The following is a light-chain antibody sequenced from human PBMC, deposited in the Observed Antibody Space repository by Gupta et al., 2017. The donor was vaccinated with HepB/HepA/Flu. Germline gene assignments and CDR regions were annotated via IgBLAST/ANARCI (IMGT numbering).Light chain of an antibody. Sequence: DIQMTQSPLFLTASVGDRVTLSCRASQSINSYLNWYQQKVGTAPKLLIYATSTLQSGVPSRFSGSGYGTDFTLSISEVQPEDFATYYCQQTVNAPNTFGQGTKLDIK. CDR1: QSINSY. CDR2: ATS. V-gene: IGKV1-39*01. CDR3: QQTVNAPNT. J-gene: IGKJ2*01.